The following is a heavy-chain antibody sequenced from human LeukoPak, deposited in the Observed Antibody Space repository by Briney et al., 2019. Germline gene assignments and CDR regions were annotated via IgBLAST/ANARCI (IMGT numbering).Heavy chain of an antibody. CDR1: GFTFSNAW. D-gene: IGHD6-19*01. CDR3: TIAVAGTGAFDY. J-gene: IGHJ4*02. CDR2: IKSKTDGGTT. V-gene: IGHV3-15*01. Sequence: GGSLRLSCAASGFTFSNAWMSWVRQAPGKGLEWVGRIKSKTDGGTTDYAAPGKFRFTISRNDTQNTLYLQMNSLKTEDTAVYYCTIAVAGTGAFDYWGQGTLVTVSS.